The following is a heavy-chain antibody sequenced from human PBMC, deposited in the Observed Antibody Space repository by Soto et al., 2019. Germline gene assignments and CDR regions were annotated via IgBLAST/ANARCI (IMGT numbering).Heavy chain of an antibody. CDR2: ISSSSSYI. Sequence: GGSLRLSCAASGFTFSSYSMNWVRQAPGKGLEWVSSISSSSSYIYYADSVKGRFTISRDNAKNSLYLQMNSLRAEDTAVYYCARDKGGNYYDSSGTPGYWGQGTLVTVYS. V-gene: IGHV3-21*01. J-gene: IGHJ4*02. CDR3: ARDKGGNYYDSSGTPGY. CDR1: GFTFSSYS. D-gene: IGHD3-22*01.